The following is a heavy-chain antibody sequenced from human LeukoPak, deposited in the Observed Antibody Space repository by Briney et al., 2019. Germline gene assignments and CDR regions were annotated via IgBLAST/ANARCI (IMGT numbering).Heavy chain of an antibody. Sequence: PSETLSLTCTVSGGSISSGGYYWSWIRQHPGKGLEWIGYIYDSGSTYYNPSLKSRVTISVDTSKNQFSLKLSSVAAADTAVYYCARWGAYSSRADYWGQGTLVTVSS. J-gene: IGHJ4*02. CDR1: GGSISSGGYY. D-gene: IGHD5-12*01. CDR2: IYDSGST. CDR3: ARWGAYSSRADY. V-gene: IGHV4-31*03.